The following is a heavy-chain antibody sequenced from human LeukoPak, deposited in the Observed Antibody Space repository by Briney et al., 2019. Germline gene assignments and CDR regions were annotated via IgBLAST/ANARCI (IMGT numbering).Heavy chain of an antibody. CDR3: AKANSITIFGVISPVDY. D-gene: IGHD3-3*01. Sequence: GGSLRLSCVASGFTFSSYAMSWVRQAPGKGVEWVSTISDSGDNTYYADSVKGRFTISRENSKNTLYLQMNSLRAEDTAVYYCAKANSITIFGVISPVDYWGQGTLVTVSS. CDR2: ISDSGDNT. CDR1: GFTFSSYA. V-gene: IGHV3-23*01. J-gene: IGHJ4*02.